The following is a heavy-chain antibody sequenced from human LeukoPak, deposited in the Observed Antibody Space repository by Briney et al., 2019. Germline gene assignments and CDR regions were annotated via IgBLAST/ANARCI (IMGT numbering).Heavy chain of an antibody. CDR3: ARGGLGYCSSTSCYNFDY. V-gene: IGHV1-8*01. CDR1: GYTFTSYD. CDR2: MNPNSGNT. D-gene: IGHD2-2*02. J-gene: IGHJ4*02. Sequence: GASVKVSCKASGYTFTSYDINWVRQATGQGLEWMGWMNPNSGNTGYAQKFQGRVTMTRNTSISTAYMELSSLRSEDTAVHYCARGGLGYCSSTSCYNFDYWGQGTLVTVSS.